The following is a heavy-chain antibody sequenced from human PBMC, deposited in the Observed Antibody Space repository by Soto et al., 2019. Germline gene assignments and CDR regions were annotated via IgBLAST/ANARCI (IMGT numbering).Heavy chain of an antibody. D-gene: IGHD6-19*01. J-gene: IGHJ6*02. Sequence: SQTLSLTCTVFGGSVSSGGYYWSWIRRPPGKGLEWIGYIYYSGSTNYTTSLKSRVTISVDTSKNQFSLKLSSVTAADTAVYYCARDALTVAGRPVARYYYGMDVWGQGTTVTVSS. CDR3: ARDALTVAGRPVARYYYGMDV. V-gene: IGHV4-61*08. CDR1: GGSVSSGGYY. CDR2: IYYSGST.